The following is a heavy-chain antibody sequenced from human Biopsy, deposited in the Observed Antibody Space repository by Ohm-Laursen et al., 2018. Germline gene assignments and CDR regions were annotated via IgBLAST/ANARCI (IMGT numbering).Heavy chain of an antibody. D-gene: IGHD3/OR15-3a*01. CDR1: GHTLTNPD. CDR2: INGYSIST. Sequence: GASVKVSCKASGHTLTNPDISWVRQAPGQGLEWLGWINGYSISTNYAPKFQGRIIMTTDTSTSTVYMELRSLRSDDTAMYYCTTDRTGRALFDNWGQGSLVTDSS. CDR3: TTDRTGRALFDN. J-gene: IGHJ4*02. V-gene: IGHV1-18*01.